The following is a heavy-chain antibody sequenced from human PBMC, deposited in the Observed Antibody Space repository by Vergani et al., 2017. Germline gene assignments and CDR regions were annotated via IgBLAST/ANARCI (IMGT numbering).Heavy chain of an antibody. V-gene: IGHV4-34*01. D-gene: IGHD3-10*01. J-gene: IGHJ5*02. CDR1: GGSFSGYY. CDR2: INNSGST. CDR3: ARRNYYGSGAKTNWFDP. Sequence: QVQLQQWGAGLLKPSETLSLTCAVYGGSFSGYYWSWIRQRPGKGLEWIGEINNSGSTNSNPSLKRRVIISVDTTKNQFSLKLSSVTAADTAVYYCARRNYYGSGAKTNWFDPWGQGTLVTVSS.